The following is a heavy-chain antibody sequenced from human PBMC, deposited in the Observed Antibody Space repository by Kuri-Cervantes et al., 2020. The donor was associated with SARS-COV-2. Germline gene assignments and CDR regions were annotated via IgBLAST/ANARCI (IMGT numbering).Heavy chain of an antibody. CDR3: ARISIWMVAATLSLAYYYYYGMDV. CDR1: GFTFSSYW. J-gene: IGHJ6*02. Sequence: GESLKISCAASGFTFSSYWMHWVRQAPGKGLVWVSRINSDGSTTSYADSVKGRFTISRDNAKNTLYLQMNSLRAEDTAVYYCARISIWMVAATLSLAYYYYYGMDVWGQGTTVTVSS. D-gene: IGHD2-15*01. CDR2: INSDGSTT. V-gene: IGHV3-74*01.